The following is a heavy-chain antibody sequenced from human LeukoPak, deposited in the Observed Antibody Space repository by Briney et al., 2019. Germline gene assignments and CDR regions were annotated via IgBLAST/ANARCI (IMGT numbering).Heavy chain of an antibody. J-gene: IGHJ4*02. CDR1: GGSFSGYY. CDR2: INHSGST. D-gene: IGHD6-19*01. V-gene: IGHV4-34*01. CDR3: ARHGAIAVAGTSYGALDY. Sequence: PSETLSLTCAVYGGSFSGYYWSWIRQPPGKGLEWIGEINHSGSTNYNPSLKSRVTISVDTSKNQFSLKLSSVTAADTAVYYCARHGAIAVAGTSYGALDYWGQGTLVTVSS.